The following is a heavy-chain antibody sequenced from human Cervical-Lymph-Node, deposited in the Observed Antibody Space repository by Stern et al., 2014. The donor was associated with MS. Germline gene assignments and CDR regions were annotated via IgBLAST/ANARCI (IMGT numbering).Heavy chain of an antibody. CDR2: IIPTFGTT. D-gene: IGHD5-24*01. CDR1: GGTFSSHG. CDR3: AREGAHEDGKNNGFDP. J-gene: IGHJ5*02. Sequence: QVQLVQSGAEVKKPGSSVKVSCKASGGTFSSHGISWVRQAPGQGLEWMGGIIPTFGTTHYAQKFQGRVTIIADPSTNTVYMELSSLRFDDTAIYYCAREGAHEDGKNNGFDPWGQGSLVTVSS. V-gene: IGHV1-69*01.